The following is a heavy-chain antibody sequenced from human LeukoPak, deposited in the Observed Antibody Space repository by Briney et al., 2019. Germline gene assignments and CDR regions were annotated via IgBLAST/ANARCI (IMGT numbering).Heavy chain of an antibody. J-gene: IGHJ4*02. CDR2: IIPIFGTA. CDR3: AREIEGYPGY. V-gene: IGHV1-69*05. Sequence: SVKVSCKASGGTFSSYAISWVRQAPGQGLEWMGGIIPIFGTANYAQKFQGRVTITTDGSTSTAYTELSSLRSEDTAVYYCAREIEGYPGYWGQGTLVTVSS. CDR1: GGTFSSYA. D-gene: IGHD5-18*01.